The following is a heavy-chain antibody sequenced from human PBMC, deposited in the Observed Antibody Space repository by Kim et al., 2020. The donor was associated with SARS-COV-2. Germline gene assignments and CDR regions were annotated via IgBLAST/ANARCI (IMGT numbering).Heavy chain of an antibody. Sequence: AQGFTGRFVFSLDTSVSTAYLQISSLKAEDTAVYYCARSHAVGATSYFDYWGQGTLVTVSS. J-gene: IGHJ4*02. V-gene: IGHV7-4-1*02. D-gene: IGHD1-26*01. CDR3: ARSHAVGATSYFDY.